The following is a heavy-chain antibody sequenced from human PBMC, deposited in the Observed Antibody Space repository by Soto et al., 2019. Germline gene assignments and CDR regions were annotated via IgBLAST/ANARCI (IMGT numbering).Heavy chain of an antibody. Sequence: QVQLVQSGGEVAKPGASVKVSCKASGYTFTNYGINWVRQAPGLGLEWMGWINVYNGKTNYAQKFQARVTMTTDTSTNSVYMELRSLRSDDTAVYYCARGRDPTYFDYWGQGTLVIVSP. CDR2: INVYNGKT. J-gene: IGHJ4*02. CDR3: ARGRDPTYFDY. V-gene: IGHV1-18*01. CDR1: GYTFTNYG.